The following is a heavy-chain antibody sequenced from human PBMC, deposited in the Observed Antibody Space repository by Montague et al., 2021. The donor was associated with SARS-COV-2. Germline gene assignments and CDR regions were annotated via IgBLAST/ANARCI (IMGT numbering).Heavy chain of an antibody. J-gene: IGHJ6*02. V-gene: IGHV4-59*01. CDR2: LHHSGAT. CDR3: ARLTGSRVYYYHYGLDV. Sequence: SETLSLTCAVTGASMSPYHWSWIRQPPGKGLEWIGNLHHSGATNYNPSLESRVTMSVDTSENQFSLNLISVTAADTAVYYCARLTGSRVYYYHYGLDVWGQGTTVTVSS. CDR1: GASMSPYH. D-gene: IGHD1-20*01.